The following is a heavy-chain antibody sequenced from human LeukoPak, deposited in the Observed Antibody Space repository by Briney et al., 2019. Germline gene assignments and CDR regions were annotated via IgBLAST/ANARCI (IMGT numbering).Heavy chain of an antibody. Sequence: PGGSLRLSCAASGFTFSSYGMHWGRQAPGKGLEWVSFIRYDGSNKYYADSVKGRFTISRDNSKNTLYLQMNSLRAEDTAVYYCAKGSRIAAAGTVYFDYWGQGTLVTVSS. CDR1: GFTFSSYG. J-gene: IGHJ4*02. CDR2: IRYDGSNK. V-gene: IGHV3-30*02. CDR3: AKGSRIAAAGTVYFDY. D-gene: IGHD6-13*01.